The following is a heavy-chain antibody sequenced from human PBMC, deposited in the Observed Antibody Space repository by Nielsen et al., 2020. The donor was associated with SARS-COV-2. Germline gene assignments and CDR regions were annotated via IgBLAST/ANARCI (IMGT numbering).Heavy chain of an antibody. CDR3: ARHRGSGSDQGYYGMDV. D-gene: IGHD3-10*01. CDR2: INPNSGGT. Sequence: ASVKVSCKASGYTFTGYYMHWVRQAPGQGLEWMGWINPNSGGTNYAQKFQGRVTMTRDTSISTAYMELSRLRSDDTAVYYCARHRGSGSDQGYYGMDVWGQGTTVTVSS. CDR1: GYTFTGYY. V-gene: IGHV1-2*02. J-gene: IGHJ6*02.